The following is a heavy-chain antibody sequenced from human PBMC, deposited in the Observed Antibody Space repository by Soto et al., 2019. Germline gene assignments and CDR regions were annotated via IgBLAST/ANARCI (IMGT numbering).Heavy chain of an antibody. D-gene: IGHD4-17*01. V-gene: IGHV2-5*02. Sequence: QITLKESGPTLVKPTQTLTLTCTFSGFSLTTRGVGVGWIRQPPGKPLEWLALIYWDDDTRYSPSLKSRLAITKDTSKNQVVRTMSNIAPADTGTYFCAHRTTTVTWWFDPWGQGTLVTVSS. J-gene: IGHJ5*02. CDR3: AHRTTTVTWWFDP. CDR1: GFSLTTRGVG. CDR2: IYWDDDT.